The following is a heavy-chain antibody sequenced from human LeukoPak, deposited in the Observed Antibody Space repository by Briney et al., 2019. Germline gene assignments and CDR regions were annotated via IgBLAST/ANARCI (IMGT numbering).Heavy chain of an antibody. CDR3: AKDRSPNLTQRIALHIDY. Sequence: PGGSLRLSSAASGFTFISYGMHWVRQAPGKGLEWVAFIRYDGSNKYYADSVKGRFTISRDNSKNTLYLQMNSLRAEDTAVYYCAKDRSPNLTQRIALHIDYWGQGTLVTVSS. CDR2: IRYDGSNK. D-gene: IGHD3-9*01. J-gene: IGHJ4*02. CDR1: GFTFISYG. V-gene: IGHV3-30*02.